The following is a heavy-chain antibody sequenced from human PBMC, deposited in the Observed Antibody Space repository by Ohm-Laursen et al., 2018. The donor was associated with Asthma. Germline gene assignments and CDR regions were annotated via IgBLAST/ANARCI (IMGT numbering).Heavy chain of an antibody. D-gene: IGHD2-15*01. CDR2: IIPIFGTA. CDR1: GGTFSSYA. Sequence: VSSVKVSCKASGGTFSSYAISWVRQAPGQGLEWMGGIIPIFGTANYAQKFQGRVRITADESTSTAYMELSSLRSEDTAVYYCASPEGYCSGGSCLLFDYWGQGTLVTVSS. V-gene: IGHV1-69*01. CDR3: ASPEGYCSGGSCLLFDY. J-gene: IGHJ4*02.